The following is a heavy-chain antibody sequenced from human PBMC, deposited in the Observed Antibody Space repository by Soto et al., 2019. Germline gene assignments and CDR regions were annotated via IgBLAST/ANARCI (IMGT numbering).Heavy chain of an antibody. D-gene: IGHD3-22*01. V-gene: IGHV4-59*01. Sequence: PSETLSLTCTVSGGSISSYYWSWIRQPPGKGLEWIGYIYYSGSTNYNPSLKSRVTISVDTSKNQFSLKLSSVTAADTAVYYCGRGLYYYASSGYYDALDIWVQGTMVTVSS. CDR1: GGSISSYY. J-gene: IGHJ3*02. CDR2: IYYSGST. CDR3: GRGLYYYASSGYYDALDI.